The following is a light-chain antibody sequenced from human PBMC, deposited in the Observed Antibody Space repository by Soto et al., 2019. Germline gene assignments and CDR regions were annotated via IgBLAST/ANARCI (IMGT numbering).Light chain of an antibody. J-gene: IGKJ3*01. CDR2: KAS. CDR1: QRISSW. CDR3: QQELT. V-gene: IGKV1-5*03. Sequence: DIQMTQSPSTLSASVGDRVNITCRASQRISSWLAWYQQKPGKAPKLLIYKASSLESGVPSRFSGSGSGTEFSLTISSLQPDAFASYYFQQELTFGPGTKVDSK.